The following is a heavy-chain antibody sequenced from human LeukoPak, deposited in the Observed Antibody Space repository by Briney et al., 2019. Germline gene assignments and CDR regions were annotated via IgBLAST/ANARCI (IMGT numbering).Heavy chain of an antibody. CDR3: ASPLTPLAAAGSDDAFDI. V-gene: IGHV4-39*01. J-gene: IGHJ3*02. CDR2: IYYSGST. CDR1: GGSISSSSCY. D-gene: IGHD6-13*01. Sequence: SETLSLTCTVSGGSISSSSCYWGWIRQPPGKGLEWIGSIYYSGSTYYNPSLKSRVTISVDTSKNQFSLKLSSVTAADTAVYYCASPLTPLAAAGSDDAFDIWGQGTMVTVSS.